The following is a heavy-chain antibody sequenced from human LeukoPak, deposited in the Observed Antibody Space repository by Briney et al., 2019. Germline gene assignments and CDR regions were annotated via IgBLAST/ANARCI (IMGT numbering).Heavy chain of an antibody. CDR3: ARDIRNSGSYYSDD. CDR2: IYDSGST. CDR1: GGSIATYY. J-gene: IGHJ4*02. Sequence: SEPLSLTSTVSGGSIATYYWSWIRQPAGKGLEWIGRIYDSGSTQYNPSLESRVTMSVDRSRNQFSLKLSSVTAADTALYFCARDIRNSGSYYSDDWGRGTMVTVSS. D-gene: IGHD3-10*01. V-gene: IGHV4-4*07.